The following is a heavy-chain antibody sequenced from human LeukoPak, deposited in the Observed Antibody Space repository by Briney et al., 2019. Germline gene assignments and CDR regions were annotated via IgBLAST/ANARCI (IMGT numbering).Heavy chain of an antibody. CDR3: AREYYFSHIDG. Sequence: GGSLRLSCAASGFTFSRYWMSWVREARGKGVEEGGIVNEGATQKDYVESVKGRFTISRDKAEKSPYMQMNRLRGADTAMYYCAREYYFSHIDGWGKGTTVTVSS. J-gene: IGHJ6*03. CDR2: VNEGATQK. V-gene: IGHV3-7*01. CDR1: GFTFSRYW.